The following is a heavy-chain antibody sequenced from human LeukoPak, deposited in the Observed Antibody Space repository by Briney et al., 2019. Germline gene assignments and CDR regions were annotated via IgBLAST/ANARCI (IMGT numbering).Heavy chain of an antibody. CDR3: TRRGVVAALHYWYFDL. D-gene: IGHD2-15*01. CDR2: IRSKANSYAT. CDR1: GFTFSGSA. V-gene: IGHV3-73*01. Sequence: PGGSLRLPCAASGFTFSGSAMHWVRQASGKGLEWVGRIRSKANSYATAYAASVKGRFTISRDDSKNTAYLQMNSLKTEDTAVYYCTRRGVVAALHYWYFDLWGRGTLVTVSS. J-gene: IGHJ2*01.